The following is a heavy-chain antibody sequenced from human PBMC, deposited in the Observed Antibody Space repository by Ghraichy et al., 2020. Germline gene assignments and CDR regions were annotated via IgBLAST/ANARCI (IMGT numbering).Heavy chain of an antibody. D-gene: IGHD4-17*01. CDR3: ARENGYYGDYLDY. CDR1: GFIFGSYW. Sequence: GSLRLSCAASGFIFGSYWMSWVRQAPGKGLEWVANINQDESEKYYVDSVKGRFTISRDYAENSVYLQMNSLRAEATAVYYCARENGYYGDYLDYWGQGTLVTVSS. CDR2: INQDESEK. V-gene: IGHV3-7*03. J-gene: IGHJ4*02.